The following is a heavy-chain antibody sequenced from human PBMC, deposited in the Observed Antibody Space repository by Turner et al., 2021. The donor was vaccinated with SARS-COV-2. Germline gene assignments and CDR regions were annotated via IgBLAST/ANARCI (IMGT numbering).Heavy chain of an antibody. D-gene: IGHD5-12*01. CDR1: GFPFSRYR. V-gene: IGHV3-7*01. J-gene: IGHJ4*02. CDR2: LMKDGSGK. Sequence: EVPVVDCGGGYVEPGGSLTLFCAASGFPFSRYRMRWVRQGPAKGLEWVANLMKDGSGKYYVDSVKSRCTITRNNDNNHLLLQMNSLRAEDTAVYYCARVEMATISFDYWGQGTLVTVSS. CDR3: ARVEMATISFDY.